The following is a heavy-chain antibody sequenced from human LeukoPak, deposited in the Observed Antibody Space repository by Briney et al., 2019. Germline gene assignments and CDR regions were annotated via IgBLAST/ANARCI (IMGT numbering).Heavy chain of an antibody. J-gene: IGHJ4*02. CDR2: IYPGDSDT. V-gene: IGHV5-51*01. CDR1: GYIFTTYW. CDR3: ARLALVGATYFDY. D-gene: IGHD1-26*01. Sequence: GASLQISCQGSGYIFTTYWIGWVRQLPGKGLEWMGIIYPGDSDTRYTPSFQGQVTISADKSISTAYLQWSSLKASDTAMYYCARLALVGATYFDYWGQGTLVTVSS.